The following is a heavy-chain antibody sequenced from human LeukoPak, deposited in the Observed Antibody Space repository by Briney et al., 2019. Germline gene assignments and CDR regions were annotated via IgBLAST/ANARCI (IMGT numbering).Heavy chain of an antibody. V-gene: IGHV1-69*04. CDR2: IIPIVGIA. Sequence: AVKVSCKASGGTFISYAISGVRQAPGGGVEWMGRIIPIVGIANYAQKFRGRVTITADKSTSTAYMDLSTLRSEDTAVYHCARPAPYRSSRGSTGYYGMDVWGQATKVTVSS. CDR3: ARPAPYRSSRGSTGYYGMDV. D-gene: IGHD6-6*01. CDR1: GGTFISYA. J-gene: IGHJ6*02.